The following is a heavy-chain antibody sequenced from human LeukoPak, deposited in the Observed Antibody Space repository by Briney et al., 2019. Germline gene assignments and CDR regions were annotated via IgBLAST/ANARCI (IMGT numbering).Heavy chain of an antibody. Sequence: SETLSLTCAVYGGSFSGYYWSWIRQPPGKGLEWIGEINHSGSTNYNPSLKSRVTISVDTSKNQFSLKLSSVTAADTAVYYCARVWGVLLRPRGWFDPWGQGTLVTVSS. V-gene: IGHV4-34*01. J-gene: IGHJ5*02. CDR3: ARVWGVLLRPRGWFDP. CDR2: INHSGST. CDR1: GGSFSGYY. D-gene: IGHD3-10*01.